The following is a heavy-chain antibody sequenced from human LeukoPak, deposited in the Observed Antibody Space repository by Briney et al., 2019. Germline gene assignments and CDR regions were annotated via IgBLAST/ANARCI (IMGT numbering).Heavy chain of an antibody. D-gene: IGHD1/OR15-1a*01. J-gene: IGHJ3*02. V-gene: IGHV1-2*02. CDR1: GYTFTGYY. CDR3: TNWNNEADAFDI. Sequence: ASVKVSCKASGYTFTGYYMHWVRQAPGQGLEWMGWINPNSGGTNYAQKFQGRVTMTRDTSISTAYMELSRLRSDDTAVYYCTNWNNEADAFDILGQGTMGTVSS. CDR2: INPNSGGT.